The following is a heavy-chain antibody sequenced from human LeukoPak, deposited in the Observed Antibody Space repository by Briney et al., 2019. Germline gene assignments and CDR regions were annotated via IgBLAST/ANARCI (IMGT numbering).Heavy chain of an antibody. CDR3: AKDPRNYYDSSGYYPAWYFDY. CDR1: GFTFSSYS. D-gene: IGHD3-22*01. Sequence: GGSLRLSCAASGFTFSSYSMNWVRQAPGKGLEWVSSISSSSSYIYYADSVKGRFAISRDNAKNSLYLQMNSLRAEDTAVYYCAKDPRNYYDSSGYYPAWYFDYWGQGTLVTVSS. CDR2: ISSSSSYI. V-gene: IGHV3-21*01. J-gene: IGHJ4*02.